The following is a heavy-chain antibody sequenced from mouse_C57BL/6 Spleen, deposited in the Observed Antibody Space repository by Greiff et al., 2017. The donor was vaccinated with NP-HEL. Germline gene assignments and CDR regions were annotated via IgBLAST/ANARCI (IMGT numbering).Heavy chain of an antibody. CDR2: IYPSDSET. D-gene: IGHD2-1*01. V-gene: IGHV1-61*01. CDR1: GYTFTSYW. J-gene: IGHJ3*01. Sequence: QVQLQQPGAELVRPGSSVKLSCKASGYTFTSYWMDWVKQRPGQGLEWIGNIYPSDSETHYNQKFKDKATLTVDKSSSTAYMQLSSLTSEDSAVYYCARGRYYGGFAYWGQGTLVTVSA. CDR3: ARGRYYGGFAY.